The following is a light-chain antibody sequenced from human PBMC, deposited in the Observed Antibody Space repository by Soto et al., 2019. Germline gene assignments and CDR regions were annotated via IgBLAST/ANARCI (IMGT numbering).Light chain of an antibody. Sequence: EIVLTQSPATLSLSPGARATLSCRASQSVSSYLAWYQQKPGQAPRLLIYDASNRATGIPARFSGSGSGTDFTLPISSLEHEDFVVYYCQQRSNWPPRTFGGGTKVEIK. V-gene: IGKV3-11*01. CDR1: QSVSSY. J-gene: IGKJ4*01. CDR3: QQRSNWPPRT. CDR2: DAS.